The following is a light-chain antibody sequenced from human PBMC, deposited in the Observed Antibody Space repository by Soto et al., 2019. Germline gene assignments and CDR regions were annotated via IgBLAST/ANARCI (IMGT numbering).Light chain of an antibody. CDR3: SSYTSSSTPGV. CDR1: SGDVGGYNY. J-gene: IGLJ1*01. CDR2: DVT. Sequence: QSALTQPASVSGSPGQSITISCTGTSGDVGGYNYVSWYQKHPGKAPKLMIYDVTNRPSGVSNRFSGSKSGNTASLTISGLQAEDEADYYCSSYTSSSTPGVFGTGTKLTVL. V-gene: IGLV2-14*01.